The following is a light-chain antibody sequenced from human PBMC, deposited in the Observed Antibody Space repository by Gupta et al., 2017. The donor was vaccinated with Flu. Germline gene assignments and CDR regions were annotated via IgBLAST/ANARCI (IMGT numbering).Light chain of an antibody. CDR1: QSVDSY. CDR3: QQRSNWPLT. Sequence: EIVLTQSPATLSLSPGERATLSCRASQSVDSYLAWYQQKPGQVPRLLIYDASSRASGIPARFSGSGSGTDFTLTISSLEPEDFAVYYCQQRSNWPLTFGGGTKVDIK. CDR2: DAS. V-gene: IGKV3-11*01. J-gene: IGKJ4*01.